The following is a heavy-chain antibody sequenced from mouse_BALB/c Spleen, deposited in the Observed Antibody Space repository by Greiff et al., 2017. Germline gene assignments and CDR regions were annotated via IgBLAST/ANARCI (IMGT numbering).Heavy chain of an antibody. CDR1: GFSLTSYG. Sequence: QVQLKESGPGLVQPSQSLSITCTVSGFSLTSYGVHWVRQSPGKGLEWLGVIWSGGSTDYNAAFISRLSISKDNSKSQVFFKMNSLQANDTAIYYCARKKEGKYGNYYARDYWGQGTSVTVSS. J-gene: IGHJ4*01. CDR2: IWSGGST. V-gene: IGHV2-2*02. CDR3: ARKKEGKYGNYYARDY. D-gene: IGHD2-10*02.